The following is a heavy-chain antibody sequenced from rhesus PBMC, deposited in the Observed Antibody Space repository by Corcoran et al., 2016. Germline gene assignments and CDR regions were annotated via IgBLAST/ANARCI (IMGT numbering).Heavy chain of an antibody. CDR2: SEGRSGSP. J-gene: IGHJ4*01. CDR1: GYSISSGYG. V-gene: IGHV4-127*01. D-gene: IGHD1-20*01. Sequence: QVQLQESGPGLVKPSETLSLTCAVSGYSISSGYGWSWIRQPPGKGLGWMGYSEGRSGSPDANPSLKSRVNSSKDTAKDQFSRKVRSVTAADTAVYYGARDRGGWNNPFDYWGQGVLVTVSS. CDR3: ARDRGGWNNPFDY.